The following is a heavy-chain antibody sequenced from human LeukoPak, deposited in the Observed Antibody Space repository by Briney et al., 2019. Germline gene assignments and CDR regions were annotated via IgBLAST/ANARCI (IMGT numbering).Heavy chain of an antibody. CDR3: ARERSETTNWFEP. CDR1: GYTFTGYY. CDR2: INPNSGGT. J-gene: IGHJ5*02. D-gene: IGHD1-1*01. V-gene: IGHV1-2*02. Sequence: GASATVSCKASGYTFTGYYMHWVRQAPGQGLEWMGWINPNSGGTNYAQKFQGRVTMTRDTSISTAYMELSRLRSDDTAVYYCARERSETTNWFEPWGQGTLVTVSS.